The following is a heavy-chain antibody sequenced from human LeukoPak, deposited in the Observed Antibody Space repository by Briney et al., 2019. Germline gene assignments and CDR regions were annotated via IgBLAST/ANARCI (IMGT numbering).Heavy chain of an antibody. V-gene: IGHV4-34*01. J-gene: IGHJ4*02. D-gene: IGHD2-2*01. CDR3: ARASYPSAVDY. CDR2: IYHSGST. CDR1: GGSFSNYY. Sequence: SETLSLTCAVYGGSFSNYYWSWIRQPPGKGLEWIGSIYHSGSTHYNPSLKSRVTISVDTSKNQFSLKLSSVTAADTAVYYCARASYPSAVDYWGQGTLVTVSS.